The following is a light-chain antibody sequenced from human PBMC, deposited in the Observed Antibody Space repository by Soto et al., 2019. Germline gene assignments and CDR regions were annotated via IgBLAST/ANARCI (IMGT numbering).Light chain of an antibody. J-gene: IGKJ1*01. CDR2: DAS. V-gene: IGKV1-5*01. CDR1: QSISVS. Sequence: IQMTQSPSTLSASVGDTGTITCRASQSISVSLAWYQQKPGKAPNLLIYDASTLQGGVPSRFSGSGSGTEFTLTVTSLQPEDFATYFCQQYDKYSTFGHGTKVDIK. CDR3: QQYDKYST.